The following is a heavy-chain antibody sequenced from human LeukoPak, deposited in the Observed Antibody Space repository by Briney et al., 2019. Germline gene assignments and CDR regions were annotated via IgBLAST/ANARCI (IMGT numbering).Heavy chain of an antibody. Sequence: GGSLRLSCAASGFTFSNAWMSGVRQAPGKGLEWVGRIKSKTDGGTTDYAAPVKGRFTISRDDSKNTLYLQMNSLKTEDTAVYHCSSAPGWFDPWGQGTLVTVSS. CDR1: GFTFSNAW. V-gene: IGHV3-15*01. CDR3: SSAPGWFDP. J-gene: IGHJ5*02. CDR2: IKSKTDGGTT.